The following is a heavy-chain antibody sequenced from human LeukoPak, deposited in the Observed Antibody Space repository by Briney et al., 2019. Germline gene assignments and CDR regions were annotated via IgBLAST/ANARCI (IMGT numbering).Heavy chain of an antibody. Sequence: GESLKISCKGSGYSFTTYWIGWVRQMPGKGLEWMGIMNPGDSDTRYSPYFQGQVTISADKSISTAYLQWSSLKASDTAMYYCARQGGDAYYDFWSGYYRPFDYWGQGTLVTVSS. V-gene: IGHV5-51*01. CDR1: GYSFTTYW. CDR3: ARQGGDAYYDFWSGYYRPFDY. D-gene: IGHD3-3*01. CDR2: MNPGDSDT. J-gene: IGHJ4*02.